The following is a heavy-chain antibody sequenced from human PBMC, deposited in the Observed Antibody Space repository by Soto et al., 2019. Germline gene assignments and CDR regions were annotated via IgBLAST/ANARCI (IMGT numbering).Heavy chain of an antibody. D-gene: IGHD2-2*01. Sequence: GGSLRLSCAASGFTFSSYAMSWVRQAPGKGLEWVSAISGSGGSTYYADSVKGRFTISRDNSKNTLYLQMNSLRAEDKAVYYCAKVYCSSTSCYDYYYYYGMDVWGQGTTVTVSS. V-gene: IGHV3-23*01. CDR1: GFTFSSYA. J-gene: IGHJ6*02. CDR2: ISGSGGST. CDR3: AKVYCSSTSCYDYYYYYGMDV.